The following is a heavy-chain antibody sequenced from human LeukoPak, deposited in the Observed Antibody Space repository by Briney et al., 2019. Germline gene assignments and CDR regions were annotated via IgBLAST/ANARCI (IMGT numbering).Heavy chain of an antibody. Sequence: GGSLRLSCAASGFTFSSYSMNWVRQAPGKGLEWVSSISSSSSYIYYADSVKGRFTISRDNAKNSLYLQMNSLRAEDTAVYYCASSGTYYYDSSGYYSEYYFDYWGQGTLVTVSS. D-gene: IGHD3-22*01. CDR2: ISSSSSYI. V-gene: IGHV3-21*01. CDR1: GFTFSSYS. CDR3: ASSGTYYYDSSGYYSEYYFDY. J-gene: IGHJ4*02.